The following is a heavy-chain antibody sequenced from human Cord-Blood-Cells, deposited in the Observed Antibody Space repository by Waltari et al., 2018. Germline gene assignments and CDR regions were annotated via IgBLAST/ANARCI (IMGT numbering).Heavy chain of an antibody. V-gene: IGHV3-15*01. CDR3: TTLGATGY. D-gene: IGHD1-26*01. Sequence: EVQLVESGGGLVKPGGSLRRSCAASGCPLRNAWMRRVRRAPGKGLEWVGRIKSKTDGGTTDYAAPVKGRFTISRDDSKNTLYLQMNSLKTEDTAVYYCTTLGATGYWGQGTLVTVSS. CDR2: IKSKTDGGTT. CDR1: GCPLRNAW. J-gene: IGHJ4*02.